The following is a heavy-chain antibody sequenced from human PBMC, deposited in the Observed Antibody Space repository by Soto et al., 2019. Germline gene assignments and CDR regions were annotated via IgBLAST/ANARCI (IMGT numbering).Heavy chain of an antibody. CDR3: ASRADYYGSGSYLTELN. Sequence: GGSLRLSCAASGFTFSSYSMNWVRQAPGKGLEWVSSISSSSSYIYYADSVKGRFTISRDNAKNSLYLQMNSLRAEDTAVYYCASRADYYGSGSYLTELNWGQGTLVTVSS. V-gene: IGHV3-21*01. J-gene: IGHJ4*02. CDR1: GFTFSSYS. D-gene: IGHD3-10*01. CDR2: ISSSSSYI.